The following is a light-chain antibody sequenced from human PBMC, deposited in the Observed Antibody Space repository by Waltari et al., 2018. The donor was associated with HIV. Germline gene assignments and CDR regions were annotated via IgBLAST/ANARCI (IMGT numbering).Light chain of an antibody. CDR2: KAS. J-gene: IGKJ2*01. CDR1: QIISYW. V-gene: IGKV1-5*03. Sequence: DIQLTQSPSTLSASVVDGVTIPCRASQIISYWLAWYQQKPGRAPKLLIYKASSLEGGVPSRFSGSGSGTEFTLTISSLQPDDFATYYCQQSNSYPYTFGQGTKLEIK. CDR3: QQSNSYPYT.